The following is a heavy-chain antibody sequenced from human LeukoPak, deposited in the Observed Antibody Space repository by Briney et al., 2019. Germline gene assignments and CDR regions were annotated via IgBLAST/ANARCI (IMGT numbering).Heavy chain of an antibody. V-gene: IGHV3-30-3*01. CDR3: ARDGGDSTRYCGSTNCHSFNF. J-gene: IGHJ4*02. D-gene: IGHD2-2*02. CDR1: GFTFSSYA. Sequence: PGGSLRLSCAASGFTFSSYAMHWVRQAPGKGLEWVAVISRDGTNDYYADSVKGRVTISRDNSKNTVYLQINSLRPEDTAVYFCARDGGDSTRYCGSTNCHSFNFWGQGILVTVSS. CDR2: ISRDGTND.